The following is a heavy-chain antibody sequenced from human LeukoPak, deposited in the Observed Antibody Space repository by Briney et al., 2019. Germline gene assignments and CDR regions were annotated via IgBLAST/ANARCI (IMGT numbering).Heavy chain of an antibody. D-gene: IGHD3-22*01. Sequence: GGSLRLSCAASGFTVSSNYMSWVRQAPGKGLEWVSVIYSGGSTYYADSVKGRFTISRDNSKNTLYLQMNSLRAEGTAVYYCARNYDSSGWGYWGQGTLVTVSS. CDR1: GFTVSSNY. CDR3: ARNYDSSGWGY. CDR2: IYSGGST. V-gene: IGHV3-53*01. J-gene: IGHJ4*02.